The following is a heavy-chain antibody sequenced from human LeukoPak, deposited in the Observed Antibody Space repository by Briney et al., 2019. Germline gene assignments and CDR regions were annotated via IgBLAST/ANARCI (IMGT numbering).Heavy chain of an antibody. CDR2: INEDGSAQ. D-gene: IGHD3-10*01. J-gene: IGHJ4*01. V-gene: IGHV3-7*01. CDR3: ATRESSMARSH. CDR1: GLIFSDYW. Sequence: GGSLRLSCAASGLIFSDYWMNWVRQVPGKGLEWVANINEDGSAQDYVDSVRGRFAISRDNAKTSLYLQMSSLRVEDTAIYYCATRESSMARSHWGHGTLVTVSS.